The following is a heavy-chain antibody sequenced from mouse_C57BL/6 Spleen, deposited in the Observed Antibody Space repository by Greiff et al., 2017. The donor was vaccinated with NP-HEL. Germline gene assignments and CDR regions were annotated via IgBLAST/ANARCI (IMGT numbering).Heavy chain of an antibody. CDR2: ISYSGST. V-gene: IGHV3-1*01. J-gene: IGHJ2*01. CDR1: GYSITSGYD. Sequence: EVKLQESGPGMVKPSQSLSLTCTVTGYSITSGYDWHWIRHFPGNQLEWMGYISYSGSTNYNPSLKSRISITHDTSKNHFFLKLNSVTTEDTATYYCAREIYDGYFYFDYWGQGTTLTVSS. CDR3: AREIYDGYFYFDY. D-gene: IGHD2-3*01.